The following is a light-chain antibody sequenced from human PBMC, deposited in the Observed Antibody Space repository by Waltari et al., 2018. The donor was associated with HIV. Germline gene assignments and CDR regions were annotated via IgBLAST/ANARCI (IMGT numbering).Light chain of an antibody. V-gene: IGLV2-8*01. CDR2: EVT. CDR1: NSDIGGYNY. J-gene: IGLJ2*01. Sequence: QSALTQPPSASGSPGQSVTISCTGTNSDIGGYNYVSWYQQHPGKAPKLVISEVTKHPAGVPGRFSGSKSGTTASLTVSGLQAEDEADYYCSSYANKNGFYVVFGGGTRLTVL. CDR3: SSYANKNGFYVV.